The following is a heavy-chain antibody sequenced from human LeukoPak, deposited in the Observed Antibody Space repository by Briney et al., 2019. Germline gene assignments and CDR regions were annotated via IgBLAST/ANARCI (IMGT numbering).Heavy chain of an antibody. D-gene: IGHD2-2*02. V-gene: IGHV5-51*01. CDR3: ARAGDQCSSNSCYIKALGAFDI. CDR2: IYPGDSDT. J-gene: IGHJ3*02. CDR1: GYSFTSYW. Sequence: GESLKISCKGSGYSFTSYWIGWVRQMPGKGLEWMGIIYPGDSDTRYSPSFQGQVTISADKSTSTAYLQWNSLKASDTAMYYCARAGDQCSSNSCYIKALGAFDIWGQGTMVTVSS.